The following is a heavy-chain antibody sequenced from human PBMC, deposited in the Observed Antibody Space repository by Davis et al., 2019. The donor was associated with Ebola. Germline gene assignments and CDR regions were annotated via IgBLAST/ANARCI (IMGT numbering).Heavy chain of an antibody. V-gene: IGHV4-34*01. J-gene: IGHJ4*02. Sequence: SETLPLTCAASGGSFSGYYWSWIRQPPGKGLEWIGEIYHSGSTNYNPSLKSRVTISVDKSKNQFSLKLSSVTAADTAVYYCARAPSGYDLYFDYWGQGTLVTVSS. D-gene: IGHD5-12*01. CDR2: IYHSGST. CDR3: ARAPSGYDLYFDY. CDR1: GGSFSGYY.